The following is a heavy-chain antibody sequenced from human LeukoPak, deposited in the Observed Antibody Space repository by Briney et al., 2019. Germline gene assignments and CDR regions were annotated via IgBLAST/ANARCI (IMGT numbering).Heavy chain of an antibody. CDR2: IKPDGSEK. V-gene: IGHV3-7*01. CDR1: GFTFSSYW. J-gene: IGHJ3*02. CDR3: ARRDFNDYGDYVDAFEI. D-gene: IGHD4-17*01. Sequence: GGSLRLSCAASGFTFSSYWMSWVRQAPGKGLEWVANIKPDGSEKYCVDSVKGRFTISRDNAKKSLYLQMNSLRAEDTAVYYCARRDFNDYGDYVDAFEIWGQGTMVTVSA.